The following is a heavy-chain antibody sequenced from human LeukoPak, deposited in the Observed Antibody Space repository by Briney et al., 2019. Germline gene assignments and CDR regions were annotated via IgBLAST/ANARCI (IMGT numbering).Heavy chain of an antibody. V-gene: IGHV3-7*01. CDR2: ITNKGSEK. CDR3: ARGYFGTSKY. CDR1: GFPFRGYR. Sequence: PGRSLRLSCAASGFPFRGYRMSWVPAAPEKRREWVANITNKGSEKNYVDSVKGRFTISRDNAKNSLYLQMNSLRAEDTAVYYCARGYFGTSKYWGQGTLVTVSS. J-gene: IGHJ4*02. D-gene: IGHD3/OR15-3a*01.